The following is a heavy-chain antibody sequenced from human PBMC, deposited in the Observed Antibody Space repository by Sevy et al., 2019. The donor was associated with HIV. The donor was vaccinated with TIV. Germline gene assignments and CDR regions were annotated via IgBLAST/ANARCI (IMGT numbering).Heavy chain of an antibody. V-gene: IGHV4-61*01. CDR2: IYYSGST. Sequence: SETLSLTCTVSGGSVSSGSYYWSWIRQPPGKGLEWIGYIYYSGSTNYNPSLKSRVTLSVDTSKNQFSLKLSSVTAADTAVYYCARDRRDTAMFDYWGQGTLVTVSS. D-gene: IGHD5-18*01. J-gene: IGHJ4*02. CDR1: GGSVSSGSYY. CDR3: ARDRRDTAMFDY.